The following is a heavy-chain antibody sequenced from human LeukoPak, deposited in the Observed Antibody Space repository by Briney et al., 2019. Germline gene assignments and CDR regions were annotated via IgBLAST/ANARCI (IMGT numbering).Heavy chain of an antibody. V-gene: IGHV4-59*01. J-gene: IGHJ4*02. CDR1: GGSISSYY. CDR2: IYYSGST. CDR3: ARLNADYYFDY. Sequence: PSETLSLTCTVSGGSISSYYWSWIRQPPGKGLEWIGYIYYSGSTNYNPSLKSRVTISVDTSKNQFSLKLSSVTAADTAVYYCARLNADYYFDYWGQGTLVTVSS. D-gene: IGHD2-21*01.